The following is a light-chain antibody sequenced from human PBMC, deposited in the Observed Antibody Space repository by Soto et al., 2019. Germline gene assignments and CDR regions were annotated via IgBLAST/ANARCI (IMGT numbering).Light chain of an antibody. J-gene: IGKJ1*01. CDR1: QSISSW. CDR3: QQYNSYPWT. CDR2: DAS. V-gene: IGKV1-5*01. Sequence: DIQMTQSPSTLSASLGDRVTITCRASQSISSWLAWYQQKPGKAPKLLIYDASSLESGVPSRFSGSESGTEFTLTISSLQPDDFAIYYCQQYNSYPWTFGQGNKVEIK.